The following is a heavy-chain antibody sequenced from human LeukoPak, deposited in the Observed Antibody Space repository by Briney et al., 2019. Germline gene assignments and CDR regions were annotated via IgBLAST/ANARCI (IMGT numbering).Heavy chain of an antibody. CDR2: ISSSTTI. CDR1: GFTFSTYS. D-gene: IGHD3-22*01. Sequence: GGSLRLSCAASGFTFSTYSMNWVRQAPGKGLEWVSYISSSTTIYYADSVKGRFTISRDNAKNSLYLQMNSLRDGDTAVYYCARDQNNEGVYYYDSSGTPLGDYWGQGTLVTVSS. J-gene: IGHJ4*02. V-gene: IGHV3-48*02. CDR3: ARDQNNEGVYYYDSSGTPLGDY.